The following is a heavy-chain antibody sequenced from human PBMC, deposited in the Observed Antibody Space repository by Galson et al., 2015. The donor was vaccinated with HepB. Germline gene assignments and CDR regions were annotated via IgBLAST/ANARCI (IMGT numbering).Heavy chain of an antibody. Sequence: CAISGDSVSSNSAAWNWIRQSPSRGLEWLGRTYYRSKWYNDYAVSVKSRITINPDTSKNQFSLKLSSVTAADTAVYYCAPDLWRDGYNYAGYWGQGTLVTVSS. V-gene: IGHV6-1*01. D-gene: IGHD5-24*01. CDR1: GDSVSSNSAA. J-gene: IGHJ4*02. CDR2: TYYRSKWYN. CDR3: APDLWRDGYNYAGY.